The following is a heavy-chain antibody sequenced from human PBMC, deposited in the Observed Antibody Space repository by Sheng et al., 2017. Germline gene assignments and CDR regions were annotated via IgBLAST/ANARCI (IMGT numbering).Heavy chain of an antibody. D-gene: IGHD2-2*01. Sequence: QLQLQESGPGLVKPSETLSLTCSVSGGSISSSSFFWGWIRQPPGKGLEWIGTIYYSGSTYYNPSLKSRVTISVDTSKNQFSLKLSSVTAADTAVYYCARLCSSSSCLVDYWGQGTLVTV. V-gene: IGHV4-39*01. CDR1: GGSISSSSFF. J-gene: IGHJ4*02. CDR2: IYYSGST. CDR3: ARLCSSSSCLVDY.